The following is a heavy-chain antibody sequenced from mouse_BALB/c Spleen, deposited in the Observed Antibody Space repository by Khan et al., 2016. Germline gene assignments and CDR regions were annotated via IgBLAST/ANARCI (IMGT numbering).Heavy chain of an antibody. V-gene: IGHV2-6-7*01. CDR1: GFSITGFA. J-gene: IGHJ3*01. D-gene: IGHD2-4*01. CDR3: ASYYDYAGGFAY. CDR2: IWGDGST. Sequence: VQLQESGPGLVAPSQSLSITCTVSGFSITGFAVNWVRQPPGTGLEWLGVIWGDGSTDYDSALKSRLSISKDDSQSQGVLKMNSLQTDDTARSYCASYYDYAGGFAYWGQGTLLTVSA.